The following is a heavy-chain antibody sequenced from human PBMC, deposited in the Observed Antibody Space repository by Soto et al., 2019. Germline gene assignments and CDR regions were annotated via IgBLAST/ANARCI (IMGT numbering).Heavy chain of an antibody. Sequence: PGGSLRLSCAASGFTFSNYAMTWVRQAPGKGPEWVSTISDNGGSTFYADSVKGRFTISRDNSKKTLYLQMNSLRAEDTAVYYCAKGLVPAAKTSLNDYWGQGTLVTVSS. J-gene: IGHJ4*02. D-gene: IGHD2-2*01. V-gene: IGHV3-23*01. CDR2: ISDNGGST. CDR3: AKGLVPAAKTSLNDY. CDR1: GFTFSNYA.